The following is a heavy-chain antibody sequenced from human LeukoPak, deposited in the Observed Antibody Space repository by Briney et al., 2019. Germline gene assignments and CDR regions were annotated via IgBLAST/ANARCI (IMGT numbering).Heavy chain of an antibody. Sequence: GGPLRLSCAASGFSFSKYAMHWVRQAPGKGLEWVAVISFDETKKYYADSVKGRFTISRDNSNNTLFLQMKSLKTEDTAVYFCARMKVIKGASLDYWGQGSLVTVSS. CDR2: ISFDETKK. CDR3: ARMKVIKGASLDY. J-gene: IGHJ4*02. D-gene: IGHD2/OR15-2a*01. V-gene: IGHV3-30-3*01. CDR1: GFSFSKYA.